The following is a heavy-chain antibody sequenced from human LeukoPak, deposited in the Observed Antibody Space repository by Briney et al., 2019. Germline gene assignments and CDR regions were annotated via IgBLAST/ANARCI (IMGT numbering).Heavy chain of an antibody. CDR1: GGSISSYY. V-gene: IGHV4-59*01. Sequence: PSETLSLTCTVSGGSISSYYWSWIRQPPGKGLEWIGYIYYSGSTNYNPSLKSRVTISVDTSKNQFSLKLSSVTAADTAVYYCARDRLAVAGHDAFDIWGQGTMVTVSS. CDR2: IYYSGST. J-gene: IGHJ3*02. CDR3: ARDRLAVAGHDAFDI. D-gene: IGHD6-19*01.